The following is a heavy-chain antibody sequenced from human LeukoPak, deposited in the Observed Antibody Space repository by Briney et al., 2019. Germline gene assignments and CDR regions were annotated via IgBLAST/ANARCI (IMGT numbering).Heavy chain of an antibody. J-gene: IGHJ4*02. Sequence: PSETLSLTCTVSGGSISNDYWSWIRQPPGKGLECIGYIYYTGSTNYNPSLKSRVTISVDTSKNQLSLKLSSVTAADTAVYYCAGEGVEVGATSFDYWGQGTLVTVSS. CDR3: AGEGVEVGATSFDY. CDR1: GGSISNDY. D-gene: IGHD1-26*01. V-gene: IGHV4-59*12. CDR2: IYYTGST.